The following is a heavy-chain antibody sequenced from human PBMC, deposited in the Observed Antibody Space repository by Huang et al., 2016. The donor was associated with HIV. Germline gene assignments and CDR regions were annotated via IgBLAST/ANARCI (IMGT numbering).Heavy chain of an antibody. V-gene: IGHV1-18*01. D-gene: IGHD3-10*01. CDR1: GYTFFTYS. Sequence: QVQLVQSGPEMKKPGASVNVSCTASGYTFFTYSISWVRQAPGQGLEWMGWCSTYNGHTNYAQKFQGRLTLTTDVSTSSACMERKNLRSDDTAVYYCARFRGPQVTLNWLDPWGQGTLVTVSS. CDR3: ARFRGPQVTLNWLDP. CDR2: CSTYNGHT. J-gene: IGHJ5*02.